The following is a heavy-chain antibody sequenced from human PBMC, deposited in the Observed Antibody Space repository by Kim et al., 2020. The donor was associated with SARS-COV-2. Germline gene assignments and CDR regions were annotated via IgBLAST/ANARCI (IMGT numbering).Heavy chain of an antibody. D-gene: IGHD3-16*01. CDR3: AKVDPPGWELRIW. CDR2: IKQDGSEK. CDR1: GFTFSDHW. V-gene: IGHV3-7*01. J-gene: IGHJ4*02. Sequence: GGSLRLSCIASGFTFSDHWMTWVRQAPRKGLEWVATIKQDGSEKFYVDSVKGRFIISRDNGQNSMYLQMNSLRAEDTAVYYCAKVDPPGWELRIWGGQGTLVTVSS.